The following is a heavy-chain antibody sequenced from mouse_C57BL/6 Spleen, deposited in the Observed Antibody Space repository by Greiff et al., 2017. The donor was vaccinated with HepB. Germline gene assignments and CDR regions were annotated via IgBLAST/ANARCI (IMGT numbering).Heavy chain of an antibody. Sequence: VQLQQPGTELVKPGASVKLSCKASGYTFTSYWMHWVKQRPGQGLEWIGNINPSNGGTNYNEKFKSKATLTVDKSSSTAYRQLSSLTSEDSAVYYCAREWGFYDYDGGFAYWGQGTLVTVSA. CDR2: INPSNGGT. CDR1: GYTFTSYW. V-gene: IGHV1-53*01. D-gene: IGHD2-4*01. J-gene: IGHJ3*01. CDR3: AREWGFYDYDGGFAY.